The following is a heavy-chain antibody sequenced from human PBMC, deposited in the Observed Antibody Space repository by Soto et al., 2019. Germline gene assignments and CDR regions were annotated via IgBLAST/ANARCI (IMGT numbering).Heavy chain of an antibody. Sequence: GASVKVSCKASGYTFTSYGISWVRQAPGQGLEWMGRISAYNGNTNYAQKLQGRVTLTMDTSTSTVYMELSSLRFEDTAVYYCARDLAAADYWGQGTLVTVSS. V-gene: IGHV1-18*01. D-gene: IGHD6-13*01. J-gene: IGHJ4*02. CDR1: GYTFTSYG. CDR2: ISAYNGNT. CDR3: ARDLAAADY.